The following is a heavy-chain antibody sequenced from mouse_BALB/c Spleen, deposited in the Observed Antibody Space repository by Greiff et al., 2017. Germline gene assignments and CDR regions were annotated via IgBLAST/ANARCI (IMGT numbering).Heavy chain of an antibody. CDR3: ARVHYYGSSPLDY. V-gene: IGHV1-9*01. CDR1: GYTFSSYW. CDR2: ILPGSGST. Sequence: QVQLQQSGAELMKPGASAKISCKATGYTFSSYWIEWVKQRPGHGLEWIGEILPGSGSTNYNEKFKGKATFTADTSSNTAYMQLSSLTSEDSAVYYCARVHYYGSSPLDYWGQGTTLTVSS. D-gene: IGHD1-1*01. J-gene: IGHJ2*01.